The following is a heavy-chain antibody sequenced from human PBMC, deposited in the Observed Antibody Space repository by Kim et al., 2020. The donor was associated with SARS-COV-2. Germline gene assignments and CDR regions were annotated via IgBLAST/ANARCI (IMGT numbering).Heavy chain of an antibody. CDR3: ARSSGAVAGSPFDY. Sequence: NPSLKSRVTISVDTSKNQFSLKLSSVTAADTAVYYCARSSGAVAGSPFDYWGQGTLVTVSS. J-gene: IGHJ4*02. V-gene: IGHV4-4*09. D-gene: IGHD6-19*01.